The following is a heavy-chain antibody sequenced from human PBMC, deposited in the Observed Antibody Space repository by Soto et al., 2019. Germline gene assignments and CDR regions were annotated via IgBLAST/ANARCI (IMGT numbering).Heavy chain of an antibody. D-gene: IGHD6-19*01. V-gene: IGHV4-59*01. CDR2: IYYSGST. J-gene: IGHJ6*03. Sequence: SETLSLTCTVSGGSISSYYWSWIRQPPGKGLEWIGYIYYSGSTNYNPSLKSRVTISVDTSKNQFSLKLSSVTAADTAVYYCARWYKGGYSSGWYDYYYYYMDVWGKGTTVTVSS. CDR1: GGSISSYY. CDR3: ARWYKGGYSSGWYDYYYYYMDV.